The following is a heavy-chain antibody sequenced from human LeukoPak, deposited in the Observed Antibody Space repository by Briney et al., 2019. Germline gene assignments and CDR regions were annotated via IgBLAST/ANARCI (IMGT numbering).Heavy chain of an antibody. CDR3: ARTLCSMVRGVKVFDP. CDR1: GGSFSDYY. Sequence: SETLSLTCAVYGGSFSDYYWSWIRQPPGKGLEWIGEINHSGSTNYNPSLKSRVTISVDTSKNQFSLKLSSVTAADTAVYYCARTLCSMVRGVKVFDPWGQGTLVTVSS. CDR2: INHSGST. J-gene: IGHJ5*02. D-gene: IGHD3-10*01. V-gene: IGHV4-34*01.